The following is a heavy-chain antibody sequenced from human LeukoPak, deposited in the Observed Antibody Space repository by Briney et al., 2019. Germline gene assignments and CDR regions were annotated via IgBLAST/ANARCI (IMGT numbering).Heavy chain of an antibody. CDR3: AKGGYDYVEVAYFDY. V-gene: IGHV3-23*01. CDR1: GFTFSSYA. Sequence: GGSLRLSCAASGFTFSSYAMSWVRQAPGKGLEWVSAISGSGGSTYYADSVKGRFTISRDNSKNTLYLHMSSLRADDTAVYYCAKGGYDYVEVAYFDYWGQGTLVTVSS. D-gene: IGHD5-12*01. J-gene: IGHJ4*02. CDR2: ISGSGGST.